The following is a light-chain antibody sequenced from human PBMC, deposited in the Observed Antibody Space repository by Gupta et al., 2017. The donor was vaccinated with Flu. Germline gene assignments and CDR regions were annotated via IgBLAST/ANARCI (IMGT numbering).Light chain of an antibody. CDR2: AAS. CDR3: QQVNSYPLT. J-gene: IGKJ4*01. CDR1: QGISSY. V-gene: IGKV1-9*01. Sequence: DIQLTQYPSFLSASVGDRVTITCRASQGISSYLAWYQLKPGKAPKVLIYAASTLQSGVPSRFSGSGSGTEFTLTISSLQPEDFATYYCQQVNSYPLTFGGGTKVEIK.